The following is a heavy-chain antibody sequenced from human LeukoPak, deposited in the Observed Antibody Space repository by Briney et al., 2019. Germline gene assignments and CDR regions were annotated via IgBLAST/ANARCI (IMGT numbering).Heavy chain of an antibody. CDR2: ISGSGGST. V-gene: IGHV3-23*01. J-gene: IGHJ5*02. Sequence: SGGSLRLSCAASGFTFSSYVMSWVRQAPGKGLEWVSAISGSGGSTYYADSVKGRFTISRDNSKNTLYLQMYSLRAEDTAIYYCAKDRRYCSTTSCYDWFDPWGQRTLVTVSS. D-gene: IGHD2-2*01. CDR1: GFTFSSYV. CDR3: AKDRRYCSTTSCYDWFDP.